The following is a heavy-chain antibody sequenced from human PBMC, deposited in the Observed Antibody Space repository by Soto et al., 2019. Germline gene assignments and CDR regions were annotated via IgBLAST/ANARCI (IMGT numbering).Heavy chain of an antibody. CDR3: ARGPMTTVTHDY. V-gene: IGHV1-8*01. D-gene: IGHD4-17*01. CDR2: MNPNNGNT. Sequence: GQRLEWMGWMNPNNGNTSYSQKFQGRVTMTRNTSISTAYMELGSLRSEDTAVYYCARGPMTTVTHDYWGQRTLVSVPS. J-gene: IGHJ4*02.